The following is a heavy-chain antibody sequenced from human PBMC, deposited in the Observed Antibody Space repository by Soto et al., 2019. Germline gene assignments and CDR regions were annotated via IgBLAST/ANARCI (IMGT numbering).Heavy chain of an antibody. V-gene: IGHV3-23*01. Sequence: EVQLLESGGGLVQPGGSLRLSCAASGLTFSSYAMRWVRQAPGKGLEWVSAISGSGGSTYYADSVKGRFTISRDNSKNTLYLQMNSLRAEDTAVYYCAKSKGRVGGYQLLYDYWGQGTLVTVSS. CDR3: AKSKGRVGGYQLLYDY. J-gene: IGHJ4*02. D-gene: IGHD2-2*02. CDR2: ISGSGGST. CDR1: GLTFSSYA.